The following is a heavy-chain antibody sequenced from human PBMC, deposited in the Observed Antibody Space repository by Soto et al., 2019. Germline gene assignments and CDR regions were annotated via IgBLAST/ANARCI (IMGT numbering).Heavy chain of an antibody. CDR2: INPNSGGT. CDR1: GYTFTGYY. D-gene: IGHD3-22*01. J-gene: IGHJ4*02. V-gene: IGHV1-2*04. Sequence: ASVKVSCKASGYTFTGYYRHWVRQAPGQGLEWMGWINPNSGGTNYAQKFQGWVTMTRDTSISTAYMELSRLRSDDTAVYYCARESGYYDSSGYYDYWGQGTLVTVSS. CDR3: ARESGYYDSSGYYDY.